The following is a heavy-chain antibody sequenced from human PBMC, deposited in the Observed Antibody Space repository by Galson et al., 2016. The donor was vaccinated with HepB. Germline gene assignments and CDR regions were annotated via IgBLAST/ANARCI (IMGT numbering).Heavy chain of an antibody. J-gene: IGHJ4*02. CDR1: GFTFNRRG. V-gene: IGHV3-30*18. CDR3: AKRHEYCPPVGCSVDS. CDR2: VTMAGRRK. Sequence: SLRLSCAASGFTFNRRGMHWVRQAPGKGLEWVSAVTMAGRRKFYADSVKGRFTISRDNSNNMLFLQMSSLRVDDTAVYYCAKRHEYCPPVGCSVDSWGQGTLVFVSS. D-gene: IGHD2/OR15-2a*01.